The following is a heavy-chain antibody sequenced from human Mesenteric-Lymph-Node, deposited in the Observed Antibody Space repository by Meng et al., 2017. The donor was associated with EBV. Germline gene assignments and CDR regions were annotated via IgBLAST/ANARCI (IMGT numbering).Heavy chain of an antibody. V-gene: IGHV4-34*02. CDR2: ISHGGSI. CDR3: ARGGLQSSGWYKERPH. J-gene: IGHJ4*02. D-gene: IGHD6-19*01. CDR1: GESFTPYC. Sequence: QVQLQQWGGGLLKPSETLSLTCAVFGESFTPYCWSWIRQPPGKGLEWIGEISHGGSINYNPSLKSRLTISVDTSNNLFSLNINSVTVADTAVYYCARGGLQSSGWYKERPHWGQGTLVTVSS.